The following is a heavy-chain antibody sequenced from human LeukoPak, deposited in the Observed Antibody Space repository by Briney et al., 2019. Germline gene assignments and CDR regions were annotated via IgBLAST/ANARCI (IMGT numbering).Heavy chain of an antibody. V-gene: IGHV4-4*07. Sequence: NTSETLSLTCTVSGGSISSYYWSWIRQPAGKGLEWIGRIYTSGSTNYNPSLKSRVTMSVDTSKNQFSLKLSSVTAADTAVYYCARYRGSRVGATGWFDPWGQGTLVTVSS. J-gene: IGHJ5*02. CDR2: IYTSGST. CDR1: GGSISSYY. CDR3: ARYRGSRVGATGWFDP. D-gene: IGHD1-26*01.